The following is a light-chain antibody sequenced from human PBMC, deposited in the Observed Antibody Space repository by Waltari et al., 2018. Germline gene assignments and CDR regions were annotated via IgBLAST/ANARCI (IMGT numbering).Light chain of an antibody. CDR2: AAS. CDR1: PGISSY. V-gene: IGKV1-8*01. Sequence: AIRITQSPSSLSASTGDSVTLTFRASPGISSYLALYQQKPGKAPKVLIYAASTLQSGVPSRFSGSGSGTDFTLTISCLQSEDFAIYYCQQYYSNPATFGQGTKVEIK. J-gene: IGKJ1*01. CDR3: QQYYSNPAT.